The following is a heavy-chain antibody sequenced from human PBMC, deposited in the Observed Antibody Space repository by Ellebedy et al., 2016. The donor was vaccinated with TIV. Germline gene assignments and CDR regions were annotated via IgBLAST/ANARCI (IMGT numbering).Heavy chain of an antibody. J-gene: IGHJ4*02. CDR1: GFTFISYW. CDR3: ARDHPLGIENFDY. D-gene: IGHD7-27*01. CDR2: INSDGSST. V-gene: IGHV3-74*01. Sequence: GESLKISCAASGFTFISYWMHWVRQAPGKGLVWVSRINSDGSSTSYADSVKGRFTISRDNAKNTLYLQMKSLRAEDTAVYYCARDHPLGIENFDYWGQGTLVTVSS.